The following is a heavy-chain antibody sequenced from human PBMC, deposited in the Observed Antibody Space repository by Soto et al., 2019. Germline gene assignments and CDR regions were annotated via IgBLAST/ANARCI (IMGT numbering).Heavy chain of an antibody. J-gene: IGHJ3*02. D-gene: IGHD2-15*01. Sequence: EVQLVESGGGLVQPGGSLRLSCAAYGFTFSSYDMHWVRQATGKGLEWVSAIGTAGDTYYPGSVKGRFTISRENAKNSLYLQMNSLRAGDTAVYYCAAYCSGGSCYSEDAFDIWGQGTMVTVSS. CDR2: IGTAGDT. CDR3: AAYCSGGSCYSEDAFDI. CDR1: GFTFSSYD. V-gene: IGHV3-13*01.